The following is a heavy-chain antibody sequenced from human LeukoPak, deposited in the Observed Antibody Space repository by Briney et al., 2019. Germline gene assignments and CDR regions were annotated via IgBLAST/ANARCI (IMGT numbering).Heavy chain of an antibody. J-gene: IGHJ4*02. CDR1: GGSISSSSYY. V-gene: IGHV4-39*01. D-gene: IGHD1-26*01. Sequence: SETLSLTCTVSGGSISSSSYYWGWIRQPPGKGLEWIGSIYYSGSTYYNPSLKSRVTISVDTSKNQFSLQLNSVTPEDTAVYYCARGGPWDLPVGKFDYWGQGTLVTVSS. CDR2: IYYSGST. CDR3: ARGGPWDLPVGKFDY.